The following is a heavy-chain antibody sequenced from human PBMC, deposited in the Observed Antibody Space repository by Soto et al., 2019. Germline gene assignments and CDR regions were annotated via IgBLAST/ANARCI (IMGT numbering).Heavy chain of an antibody. CDR1: SGSISSSNW. Sequence: SETLSLTCAVSSGSISSSNWWSWVRQPPGKGLEWIGEIYHSGSTNYNPSPKSRVTISVDKSKNQFSLKLSSVTAADTAVYYCARVECSSTCCYGDWYFDLWGRGTLVTVSS. J-gene: IGHJ2*01. CDR2: IYHSGST. D-gene: IGHD2-2*01. CDR3: ARVECSSTCCYGDWYFDL. V-gene: IGHV4-4*02.